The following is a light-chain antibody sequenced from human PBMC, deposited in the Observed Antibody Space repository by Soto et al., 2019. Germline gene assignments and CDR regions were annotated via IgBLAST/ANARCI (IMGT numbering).Light chain of an antibody. CDR3: QQYNSYPWT. Sequence: IHMTQSPSTLSASVGDRVTITCRASQSISSWLAWYQQKPGKAPKLLIYDASSLESGVPSRLRGSGSCRELTLTISSLQPDDFATYYCQQYNSYPWTVGHGTKVDIK. CDR1: QSISSW. CDR2: DAS. J-gene: IGKJ1*01. V-gene: IGKV1-5*01.